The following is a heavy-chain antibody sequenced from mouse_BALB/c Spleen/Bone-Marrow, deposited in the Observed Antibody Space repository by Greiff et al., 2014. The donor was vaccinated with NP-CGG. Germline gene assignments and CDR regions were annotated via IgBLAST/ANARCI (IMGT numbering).Heavy chain of an antibody. CDR2: ILPGSGST. V-gene: IGHV1-9*01. CDR1: GYTFSRYW. D-gene: IGHD2-1*01. CDR3: ARNYGNYVWFAN. Sequence: QVQLKESGAELMKPGASVKISCKATGYTFSRYWIEWVKQRPGHGLEWIGEILPGSGSTNYNEKFKGKATFTADTSSNTAYMQLSNLTSEDSAVYYCARNYGNYVWFANWGQGTLVTVSA. J-gene: IGHJ3*01.